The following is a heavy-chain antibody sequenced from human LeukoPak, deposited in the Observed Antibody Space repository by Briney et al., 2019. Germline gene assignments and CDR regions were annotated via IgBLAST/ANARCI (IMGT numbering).Heavy chain of an antibody. CDR3: AREVASGWYPYYFDY. CDR1: GGSISSYY. V-gene: IGHV4-4*07. CDR2: IYTSGST. J-gene: IGHJ4*02. D-gene: IGHD6-19*01. Sequence: SETLSLTCTVSGGSISSYYWSWIRQPAGKGLEWIGRIYTSGSTNYNPSLKSRVTMSVDTSKSQFSLKLSSVTAADTAVYYCAREVASGWYPYYFDYWGQGTLVTVSS.